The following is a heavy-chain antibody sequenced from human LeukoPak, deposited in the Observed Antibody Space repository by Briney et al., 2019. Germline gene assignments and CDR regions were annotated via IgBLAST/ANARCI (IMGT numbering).Heavy chain of an antibody. CDR2: ISYDGSNK. D-gene: IGHD3-16*01. V-gene: IGHV3-30*04. Sequence: GGSLRLSCAASGFTFSSYAMHWVRQAPGKGLEWVAVISYDGSNKYYADSVKGLFTISRDNSKNTLYLQMNSLRAEDTAVYYCARVTARGDGAFDIWGQGTMVTVSS. CDR1: GFTFSSYA. CDR3: ARVTARGDGAFDI. J-gene: IGHJ3*02.